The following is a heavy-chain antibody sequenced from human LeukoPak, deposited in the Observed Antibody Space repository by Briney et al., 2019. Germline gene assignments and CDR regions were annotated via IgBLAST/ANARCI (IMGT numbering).Heavy chain of an antibody. CDR3: SRHPSKMTTVTRYYYYYYMDV. D-gene: IGHD4-17*01. J-gene: IGHJ6*03. CDR1: GFIIADYA. V-gene: IGHV3-49*04. Sequence: GGSLRLSCTTSGFIIADYAVSWVRQAPGKGLEWVGLIRSKAFDETTEYAASVKGRFTISRDDSKSIVYLQMNSLKTEDTAVYFCSRHPSKMTTVTRYYYYYYMDVWGKGTTITVSS. CDR2: IRSKAFDETT.